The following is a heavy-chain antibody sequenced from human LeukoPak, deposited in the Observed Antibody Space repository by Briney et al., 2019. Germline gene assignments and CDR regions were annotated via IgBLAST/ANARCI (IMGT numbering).Heavy chain of an antibody. V-gene: IGHV3-7*01. D-gene: IGHD5-12*01. CDR1: AFSLSDYW. CDR3: LRDRGYSTYDC. J-gene: IGHJ4*02. CDR2: IKQDGSEK. Sequence: GGSLILSCAASAFSLSDYWMNWVRQAPGKGLEWVASIKQDGSEKYYVDSVKGRFTISRDNAKNSPYLQMNTLRAEDTAVYYCLRDRGYSTYDCWGEETRVTVSS.